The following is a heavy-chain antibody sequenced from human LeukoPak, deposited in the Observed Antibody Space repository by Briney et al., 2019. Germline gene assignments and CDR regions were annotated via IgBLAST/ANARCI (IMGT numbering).Heavy chain of an antibody. V-gene: IGHV3-74*01. J-gene: IGHJ6*02. D-gene: IGHD2/OR15-2a*01. CDR3: ARDTSRTMDV. CDR2: INTDGSTT. CDR1: GFTVSSNY. Sequence: PGGSLRLSCAASGFTVSSNYMSWVRQAPGKGLVWVSIINTDGSTTRYADSVKGRFTISRDNAKNTLYLQINSPRVEDTAVYFCARDTSRTMDVWGQGTTVTV.